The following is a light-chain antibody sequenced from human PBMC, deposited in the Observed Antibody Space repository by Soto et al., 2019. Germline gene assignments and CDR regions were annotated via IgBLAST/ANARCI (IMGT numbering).Light chain of an antibody. J-gene: IGKJ1*01. V-gene: IGKV3-20*01. CDR3: QQYGSSPHT. CDR2: DAS. Sequence: EIVLTQSPGTLSLSPGERATLSCRASQSVSSSSLAWFQQKPGQAPRLLIYDASSRATGIPDRFSGSGSGTDFTLTISILEPEDLAVYYCQQYGSSPHTFGQGTKVEV. CDR1: QSVSSSS.